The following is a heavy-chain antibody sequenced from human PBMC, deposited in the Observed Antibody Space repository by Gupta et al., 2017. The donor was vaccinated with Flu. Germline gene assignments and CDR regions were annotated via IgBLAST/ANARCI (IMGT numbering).Heavy chain of an antibody. J-gene: IGHJ4*02. CDR1: GYTFTNYG. V-gene: IGHV1-18*01. CDR2: ISASNGYT. Sequence: QVHLVQSGAEVKKPGASVQVSCKASGYTFTNYGISWVRQSPGQGLEWMGWISASNGYTNSAQKFQDRVTMTTDTSTSTAYMELRSLRSDDTAVYYCARELSYSSSIYFDYWGQGTLVTVSS. CDR3: ARELSYSSSIYFDY. D-gene: IGHD6-6*01.